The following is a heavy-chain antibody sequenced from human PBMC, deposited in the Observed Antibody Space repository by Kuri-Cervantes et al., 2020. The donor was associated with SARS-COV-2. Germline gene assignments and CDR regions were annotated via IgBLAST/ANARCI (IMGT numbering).Heavy chain of an antibody. V-gene: IGHV4-39*01. CDR2: IYYSGST. D-gene: IGHD6-13*01. CDR3: VRAAAGIYYLDY. Sequence: SETLSLTCTVSGDSISSNSYFWGWIRQPPGRGLEWIGNIYYSGSTYYNPSLKSRVTISVDTSKKQFSLKLSSVTAADTAIYYCVRAAAGIYYLDYWGQGNLVTVSS. J-gene: IGHJ4*02. CDR1: GDSISSNSYF.